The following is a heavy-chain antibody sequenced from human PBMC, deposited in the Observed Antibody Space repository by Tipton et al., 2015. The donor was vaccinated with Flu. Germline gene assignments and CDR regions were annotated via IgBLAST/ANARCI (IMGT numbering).Heavy chain of an antibody. Sequence: TLSLTCAVYGGSFSGYYWSWIRQPPGKGLEWIGEINHSGSTNYNPSLKSRVTISVDTSKNQFSLKLSSVTAADTAVHYCARGLYYYDSSGYLGYWGQGTLVTVSS. CDR2: INHSGST. CDR3: ARGLYYYDSSGYLGY. D-gene: IGHD3-22*01. CDR1: GGSFSGYY. V-gene: IGHV4-34*01. J-gene: IGHJ4*02.